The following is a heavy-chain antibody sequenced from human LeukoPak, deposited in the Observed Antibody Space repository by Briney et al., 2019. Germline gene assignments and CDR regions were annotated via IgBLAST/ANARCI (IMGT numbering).Heavy chain of an antibody. CDR2: ISSSGSTI. V-gene: IGHV3-48*03. Sequence: TGGSLRLSCAASGFTFSSYAMHWVRQAPGKGLEWVSYISSSGSTIYYADSVKGRFTISRDNAKNSLYLQMNSLRAGDTAVYYCARDSFRGSYSDYWGQGTLVTVSS. CDR1: GFTFSSYA. D-gene: IGHD1-26*01. J-gene: IGHJ4*02. CDR3: ARDSFRGSYSDY.